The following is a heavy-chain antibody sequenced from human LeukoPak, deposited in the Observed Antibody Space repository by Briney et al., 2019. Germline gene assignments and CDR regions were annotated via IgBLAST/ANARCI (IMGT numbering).Heavy chain of an antibody. D-gene: IGHD3-10*01. CDR3: ARGGGSGN. CDR2: TNLDGSDK. CDR1: GFTFTNYW. Sequence: GGSLRLSCVASGFTFTNYWMTWVRQAPGKGLEWVATTNLDGSDKYYVDPVKGRFTISRDNTKNSLYLQMNGLRAEDTAVYYCARGGGSGNWGQGTLVIVSS. V-gene: IGHV3-7*01. J-gene: IGHJ4*02.